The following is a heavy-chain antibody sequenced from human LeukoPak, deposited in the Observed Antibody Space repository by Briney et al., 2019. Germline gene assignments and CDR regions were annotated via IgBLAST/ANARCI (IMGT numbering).Heavy chain of an antibody. CDR2: ISSSSSYT. D-gene: IGHD5-12*01. CDR1: GFTFSSYS. CDR3: ARDYRGNDYERLIPFEY. V-gene: IGHV3-21*01. J-gene: IGHJ4*02. Sequence: GGSLRLSCAASGFTFSSYSMNWVRQAPGKGLEWVSSISSSSSYTYYAGSVKGRFTISRDKAKNSLYLQMNSLRAEDTAVYYCARDYRGNDYERLIPFEYWGQGTLVTVSS.